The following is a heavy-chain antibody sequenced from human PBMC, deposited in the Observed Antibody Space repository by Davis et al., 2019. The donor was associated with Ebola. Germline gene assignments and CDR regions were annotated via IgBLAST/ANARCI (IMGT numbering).Heavy chain of an antibody. J-gene: IGHJ5*02. D-gene: IGHD3-22*01. Sequence: AASVKVSCKASGYTFTTSAVSWVRQAPGQGLEWMGWISGYSGDTKYAQNLQGRVTMTTDTSTSTAYMELMSLRSDDTAVYYCARDIYYSRATWFDPWGQGTLVTVSS. CDR2: ISGYSGDT. CDR3: ARDIYYSRATWFDP. CDR1: GYTFTTSA. V-gene: IGHV1-18*04.